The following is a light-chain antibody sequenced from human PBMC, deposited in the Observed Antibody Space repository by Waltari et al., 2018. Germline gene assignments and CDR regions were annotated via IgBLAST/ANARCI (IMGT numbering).Light chain of an antibody. Sequence: EIVLTQSPATLSLSPGERATLSCRASQSITTYLAWYQQKPGQAPRLLIYDASNRATGIPARFSGSGSGTDFTLTISSLEAEDFAVYYCQQRTNWPPEYIFGQGTKLEIK. J-gene: IGKJ2*01. CDR3: QQRTNWPPEYI. CDR1: QSITTY. CDR2: DAS. V-gene: IGKV3-11*01.